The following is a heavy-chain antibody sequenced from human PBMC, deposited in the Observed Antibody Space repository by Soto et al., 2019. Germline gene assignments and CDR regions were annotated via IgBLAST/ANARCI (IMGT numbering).Heavy chain of an antibody. Sequence: QVQLQESGPGLVKPSETLSLICTVSGGSVNSGTYYWNWIRQPPGKGLKWIGLIYYSGSTNYNPSLVSQVTLSLYPSKNQFSLKLYSVTAADTAVYYCSRAFWGEVGPSFDYWSQGTLVTVSS. V-gene: IGHV4-61*01. CDR1: GGSVNSGTYY. J-gene: IGHJ4*02. D-gene: IGHD3-16*01. CDR2: IYYSGST. CDR3: SRAFWGEVGPSFDY.